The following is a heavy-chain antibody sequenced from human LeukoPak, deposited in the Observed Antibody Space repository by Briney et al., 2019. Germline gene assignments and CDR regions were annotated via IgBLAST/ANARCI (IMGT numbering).Heavy chain of an antibody. CDR2: IYYSGST. Sequence: PSETLSLTCTVSGGSISSSSYYWGWIRQPPGKGLEWIGSIYYSGSTYYNPSLKSRVTISVDTSKNQFSLKLSSVTAADTAVYYCARAAAGLGVYYYYYYMDVWGKGTTVTISS. V-gene: IGHV4-39*01. CDR3: ARAAAGLGVYYYYYYMDV. D-gene: IGHD6-13*01. CDR1: GGSISSSSYY. J-gene: IGHJ6*03.